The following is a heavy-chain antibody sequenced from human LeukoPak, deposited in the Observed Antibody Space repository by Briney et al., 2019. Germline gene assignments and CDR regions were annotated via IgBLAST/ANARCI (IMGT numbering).Heavy chain of an antibody. J-gene: IGHJ4*02. V-gene: IGHV3-23*01. CDR2: ISGDGSAT. Sequence: PGGSLRLSCAASGFTFSGYAMNWVRQAPGKGLEWVSLISGDGSATYYADSVKGRFTISRDNSKNTLFLQMNSLRAEDTAVYYCAKTNRGPMITFGGVIVIQGFDYWGQGTLVTVSS. CDR1: GFTFSGYA. CDR3: AKTNRGPMITFGGVIVIQGFDY. D-gene: IGHD3-16*02.